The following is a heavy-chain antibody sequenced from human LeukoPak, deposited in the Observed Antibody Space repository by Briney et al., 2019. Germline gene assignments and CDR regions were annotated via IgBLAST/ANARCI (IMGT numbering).Heavy chain of an antibody. CDR3: ASGGGPYSSYGLGSYYLDY. V-gene: IGHV1-2*02. Sequence: ASVKVSCKASGYTFTGYYMHWVRQAPGQGLEWMGWINPNSGGTNYAQKFQGRVTMTRDTSISTAYMELSRLRSDDTAVYYCASGGGPYSSYGLGSYYLDYWGQGTLVTVSS. CDR2: INPNSGGT. CDR1: GYTFTGYY. D-gene: IGHD3-10*01. J-gene: IGHJ4*02.